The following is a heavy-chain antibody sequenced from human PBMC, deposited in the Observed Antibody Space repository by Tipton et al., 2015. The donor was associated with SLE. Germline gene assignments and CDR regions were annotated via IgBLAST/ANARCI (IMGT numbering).Heavy chain of an antibody. J-gene: IGHJ4*02. V-gene: IGHV4-59*01. CDR2: IYYSGST. D-gene: IGHD6-6*01. CDR3: ARGGYSSSLYYFDY. CDR1: GGSISSYY. Sequence: TLSLTCTVSGGSISSYYWSWIRQPPGKGLEWIGYIYYSGSTNYNPSLKSRVTISVDTSKNQLSLKLSSVTAADTAVYYCARGGYSSSLYYFDYWGQGTLVTVSS.